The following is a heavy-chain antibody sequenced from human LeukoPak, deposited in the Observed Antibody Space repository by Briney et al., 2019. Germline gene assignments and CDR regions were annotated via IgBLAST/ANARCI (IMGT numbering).Heavy chain of an antibody. D-gene: IGHD6-19*01. CDR2: ISGSGGST. Sequence: QPGVSLRLSCAASGFTFSLYDMSWVRQAPGKGLEWVSGISGSGGSTYYADSVKGRFTISRDDSKNTLYLQMNSLRAEDTAVYYCAKPVAAPKVYYFDYWGQGTLVTVSS. CDR1: GFTFSLYD. CDR3: AKPVAAPKVYYFDY. V-gene: IGHV3-23*01. J-gene: IGHJ4*02.